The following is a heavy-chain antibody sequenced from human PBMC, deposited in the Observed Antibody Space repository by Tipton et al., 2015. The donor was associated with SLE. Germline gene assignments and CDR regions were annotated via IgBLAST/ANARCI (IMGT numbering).Heavy chain of an antibody. D-gene: IGHD7-27*01. Sequence: TLSLTCTVSGGSISSGGYYWGWIRHLPGKGLEWIGSISSSGSTYYNPSLKSRVTISVDTSKNQFSLKLSSVTAADTAVYYCARDPNGGYGSFDYWGLGALVTVSS. CDR3: ARDPNGGYGSFDY. CDR1: GGSISSGGYY. J-gene: IGHJ4*02. CDR2: ISSSGST. V-gene: IGHV4-39*07.